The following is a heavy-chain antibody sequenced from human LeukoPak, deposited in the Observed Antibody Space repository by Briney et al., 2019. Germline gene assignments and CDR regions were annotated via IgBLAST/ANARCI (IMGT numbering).Heavy chain of an antibody. D-gene: IGHD2-2*02. CDR3: ARPYCSSTSCYTGWFDP. Sequence: GGSLRLSCAASGFTFSSYEMNWVRQAPGKGLEWVSYISSGGSIIYYADSVKGRFTISRGNAKNSLSLQMNSLRAEDTAVYYCARPYCSSTSCYTGWFDPWGQGTLVTVSS. CDR1: GFTFSSYE. CDR2: ISSGGSII. J-gene: IGHJ5*02. V-gene: IGHV3-48*03.